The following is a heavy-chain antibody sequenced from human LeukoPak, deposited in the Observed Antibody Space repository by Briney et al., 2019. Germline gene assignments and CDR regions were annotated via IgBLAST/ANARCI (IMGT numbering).Heavy chain of an antibody. Sequence: GGSLRLSCAASGFSLSNYWMHWVRRAPGKGLVWVSRIYTDGKFTNYADSVKGRFTISRDNAKNTLYLQMNSLRAEDTAVYYCARDPPTTVALMAFDYWGQGTLVTASS. CDR1: GFSLSNYW. CDR3: ARDPPTTVALMAFDY. J-gene: IGHJ4*02. CDR2: IYTDGKFT. V-gene: IGHV3-74*01. D-gene: IGHD4-23*01.